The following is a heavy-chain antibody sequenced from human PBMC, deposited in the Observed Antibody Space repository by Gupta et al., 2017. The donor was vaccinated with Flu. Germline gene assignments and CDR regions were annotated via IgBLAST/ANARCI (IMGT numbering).Heavy chain of an antibody. Sequence: EVQLVESGGGLVQPGGSLRLSCAASGFTFSSYSMNWVLQAPGKGLEWVSSISSISTYIYYADSVKGRFTISRDNAKNSLYLQLSSLRADDTAVYYCARWADGSGYYSPSFDFWGQGTLVTVSS. CDR3: ARWADGSGYYSPSFDF. CDR2: ISSISTYI. V-gene: IGHV3-21*01. J-gene: IGHJ4*02. D-gene: IGHD3-22*01. CDR1: GFTFSSYS.